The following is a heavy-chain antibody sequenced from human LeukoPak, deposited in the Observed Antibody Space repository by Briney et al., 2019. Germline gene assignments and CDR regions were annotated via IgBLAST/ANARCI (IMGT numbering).Heavy chain of an antibody. CDR3: AKERAARGRGNYFYMDV. CDR1: GFTFDDYA. Sequence: GGSLRLFCAASGFTFDDYAMHWVRQASGKGLEWVSHITWDGGSTHYADSVEGRFTISRDNMENSLYLQMNSLRPEHTALYYCAKERAARGRGNYFYMDVWGKGTTVTVSS. J-gene: IGHJ6*03. V-gene: IGHV3-43D*03. D-gene: IGHD2/OR15-2a*01. CDR2: ITWDGGST.